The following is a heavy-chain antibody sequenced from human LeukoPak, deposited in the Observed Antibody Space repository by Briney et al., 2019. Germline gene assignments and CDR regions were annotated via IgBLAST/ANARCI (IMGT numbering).Heavy chain of an antibody. V-gene: IGHV1-8*01. CDR3: ARVPMVRGVIRNWFDP. D-gene: IGHD3-10*01. CDR2: MNPNSGNT. Sequence: ASVKVSCKASGYTFTSYDINWVRQATGQGLEWMGWMNPNSGNTGYAQKFRGRVTMTRNTSISTAYMELSSLRSEDTAVYYCARVPMVRGVIRNWFDPWGQGTLVTVSS. J-gene: IGHJ5*02. CDR1: GYTFTSYD.